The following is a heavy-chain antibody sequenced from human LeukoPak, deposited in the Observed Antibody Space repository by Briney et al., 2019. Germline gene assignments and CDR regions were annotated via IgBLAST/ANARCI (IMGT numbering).Heavy chain of an antibody. D-gene: IGHD6-19*01. J-gene: IGHJ6*02. CDR2: ICHSSRYL. CDR3: AREAVYSSGWYFYNGVDV. V-gene: IGHV3-21*01. CDR1: GFTFNSYS. Sequence: GGSLRLSCAASGFTFNSYSMHGVRPAPGKGLEGVASICHSSRYLHYADSVKGRFTFSRDNAKNSLYVQMNSLRAEDTVVYYCAREAVYSSGWYFYNGVDVWGQGTTVTVSS.